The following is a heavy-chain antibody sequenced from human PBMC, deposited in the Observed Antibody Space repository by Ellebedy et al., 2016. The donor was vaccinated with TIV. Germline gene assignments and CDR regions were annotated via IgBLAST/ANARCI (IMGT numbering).Heavy chain of an antibody. CDR3: PKERNGDYVVYFDY. D-gene: IGHD4-17*01. Sequence: GESLKISCTASGFPFSTYAISWVRQAPGKGLEWVSAISGSGGSTYYADSVKGRFTISRDSSKNTLLRQMNSLRAEDTAIYYCPKERNGDYVVYFDYWGQGTLVTVSS. J-gene: IGHJ4*02. CDR1: GFPFSTYA. V-gene: IGHV3-23*01. CDR2: ISGSGGST.